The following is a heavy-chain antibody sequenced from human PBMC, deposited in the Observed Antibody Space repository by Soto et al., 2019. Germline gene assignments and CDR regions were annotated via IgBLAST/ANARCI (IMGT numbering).Heavy chain of an antibody. CDR3: AKADYYDSSVSVYLDY. V-gene: IGHV1-3*01. CDR2: INPGSGRT. D-gene: IGHD3-22*01. J-gene: IGHJ4*02. Sequence: ASVKVSCKASGYTFTRYNVHWVRQAPGQRLEWMGWINPGSGRTRYSQNFQGRVTFTRDTSANTAYMDLSGLISEDTAVYYCAKADYYDSSVSVYLDYWGQGTLVTVSS. CDR1: GYTFTRYN.